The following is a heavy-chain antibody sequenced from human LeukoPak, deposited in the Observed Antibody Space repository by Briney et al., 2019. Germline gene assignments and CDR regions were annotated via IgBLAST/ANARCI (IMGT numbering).Heavy chain of an antibody. J-gene: IGHJ4*02. CDR1: GLMFRDYW. Sequence: VGSLRLSCVGSGLMFRDYWMHWVRQVPGKGLEWVGNINEDGSVQDYVDSVRGRFSISRDNAKNSFYLQINNLRVEDTAIYYCATRESSMARSHWGQGTLVTVSS. D-gene: IGHD3-10*01. CDR2: INEDGSVQ. CDR3: ATRESSMARSH. V-gene: IGHV3-7*01.